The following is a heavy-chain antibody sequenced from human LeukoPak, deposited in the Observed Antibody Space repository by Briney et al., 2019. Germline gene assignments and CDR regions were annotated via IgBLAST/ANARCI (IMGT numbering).Heavy chain of an antibody. CDR3: ARNRTGTFDY. D-gene: IGHD1-1*01. V-gene: IGHV3-30*02. J-gene: IGHJ4*02. CDR1: GFTFGTYG. Sequence: GGSLRLSCAASGFTFGTYGMHWARQAPGMGLEWVAFIRSDGINKYYADSVKGRFTISRDNSKNTLYLQMNSLRAGDTAVYYCARNRTGTFDYWGQGTLVTVSS. CDR2: IRSDGINK.